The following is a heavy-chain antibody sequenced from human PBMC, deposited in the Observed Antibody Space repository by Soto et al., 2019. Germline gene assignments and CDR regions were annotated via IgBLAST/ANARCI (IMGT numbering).Heavy chain of an antibody. D-gene: IGHD6-13*01. CDR1: GGSISSGGYY. CDR3: ARSLGVAAAGPFDT. CDR2: IYYSGST. V-gene: IGHV4-31*03. J-gene: IGHJ4*02. Sequence: PSETLSLTCSVSGGSISSGGYYWSWIRQHPGKGLEWIGYIYYSGSTYYNPSLKSRVTISVDTSKNQFSLKLSSVTAADTAVYYGARSLGVAAAGPFDTGGKEPLATVP.